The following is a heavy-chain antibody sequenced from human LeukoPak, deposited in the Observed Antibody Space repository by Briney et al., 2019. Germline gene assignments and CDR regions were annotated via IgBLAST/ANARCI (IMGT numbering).Heavy chain of an antibody. Sequence: GGSLRLSCTASGFTFSNYEMNWVRQAPGKVLEWVSYISSSGSTIYYADSVKGRFTVSRDSAKNSLYLQMDSLKVEDTAVYYCARDREPDAFDIWGQGTMVTVSS. CDR2: ISSSGSTI. V-gene: IGHV3-48*03. D-gene: IGHD1-26*01. J-gene: IGHJ3*02. CDR1: GFTFSNYE. CDR3: ARDREPDAFDI.